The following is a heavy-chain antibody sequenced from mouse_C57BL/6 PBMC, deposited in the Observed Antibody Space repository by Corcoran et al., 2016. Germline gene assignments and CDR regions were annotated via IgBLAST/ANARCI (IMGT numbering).Heavy chain of an antibody. CDR3: ARYDGFDY. V-gene: IGHV1-26*01. D-gene: IGHD2-3*01. Sequence: EVQLQQSGAELVKPGASVKMSCKASGYTFTDYYMNWVKQSHGKSLEWMGDINPNNGGTSYNQKFKGKATLTVDKSSSTAYMELSSRTSEDSAVYYCARYDGFDYWGQGTTLTVSP. CDR2: INPNNGGT. J-gene: IGHJ2*01. CDR1: GYTFTDYY.